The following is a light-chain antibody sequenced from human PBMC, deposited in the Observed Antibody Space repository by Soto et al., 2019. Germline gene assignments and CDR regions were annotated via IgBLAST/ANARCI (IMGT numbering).Light chain of an antibody. CDR3: SSYTRDTLI. Sequence: QSALTQPAAVSGSPGQSITISCTGTSSDVGGYDYVSWYQQLPGKAPKLMISEVSNRPSGVSTRFSGSKSGNTASLTISGLQTEDEADYYCSSYTRDTLIFGGGTKLTVL. CDR1: SSDVGGYDY. CDR2: EVS. J-gene: IGLJ2*01. V-gene: IGLV2-14*01.